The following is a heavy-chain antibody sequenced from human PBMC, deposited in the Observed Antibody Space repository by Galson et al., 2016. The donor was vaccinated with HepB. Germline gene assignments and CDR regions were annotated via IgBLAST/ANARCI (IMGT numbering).Heavy chain of an antibody. V-gene: IGHV3-53*01. J-gene: IGHJ3*01. Sequence: MSWVRQAPGKGLEWVSVIYSGGTTYYAESVKGRFSISRDTSKNTLYLQMNSLRAEDTAMYYCARENGGWLRSFDLWGQGTMVTVS. CDR2: IYSGGTT. CDR3: ARENGGWLRSFDL. D-gene: IGHD5-12*01.